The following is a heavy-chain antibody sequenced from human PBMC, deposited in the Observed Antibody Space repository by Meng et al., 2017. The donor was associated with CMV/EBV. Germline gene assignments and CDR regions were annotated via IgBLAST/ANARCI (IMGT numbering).Heavy chain of an antibody. D-gene: IGHD6-13*01. Sequence: RLAVPAPGPGLVKPSETLALTCTVSGGSISRRSYYWGWIRQPPGKGLEWIGSIYYSGSTYYNPSLKSRVTISVDTSKNQFSLKLSSVTAADTAVYYCARGGIAAAGLHWGQGTLVTVSS. V-gene: IGHV4-39*06. CDR2: IYYSGST. CDR3: ARGGIAAAGLH. CDR1: GGSISRRSYY. J-gene: IGHJ4*02.